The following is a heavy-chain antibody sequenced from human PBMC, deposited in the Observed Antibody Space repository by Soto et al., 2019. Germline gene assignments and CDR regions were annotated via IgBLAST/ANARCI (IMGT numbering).Heavy chain of an antibody. CDR2: IFHSWST. V-gene: IGHV4-30-4*01. Sequence: PSETLSLTCTVSGGSISSGDYYWSWIRQPPGRGLEWIGYIFHSWSTYYTPSLKSRVTISLDTSKNQFSLKLSSVTAADTAVYYCAIRSYYYGSIDYWGQGTLLTVS. CDR3: AIRSYYYGSIDY. D-gene: IGHD3-10*01. CDR1: GGSISSGDYY. J-gene: IGHJ4*02.